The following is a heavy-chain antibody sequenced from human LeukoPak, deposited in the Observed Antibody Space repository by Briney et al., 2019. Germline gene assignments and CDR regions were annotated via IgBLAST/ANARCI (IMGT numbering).Heavy chain of an antibody. D-gene: IGHD3-22*01. CDR1: GYTLTDLS. CDR3: ATELAASTGYYYYGMDV. CDR2: LDHEDEET. Sequence: GASVKVSCKVSGYTLTDLSFHWVRQAPGKGLGWMGGLDHEDEETICAQNFQGRVTMTEDTSIDAVDMELSSLKSEDTAGYYFATELAASTGYYYYGMDVWRQGTTVTVSS. J-gene: IGHJ6*02. V-gene: IGHV1-24*01.